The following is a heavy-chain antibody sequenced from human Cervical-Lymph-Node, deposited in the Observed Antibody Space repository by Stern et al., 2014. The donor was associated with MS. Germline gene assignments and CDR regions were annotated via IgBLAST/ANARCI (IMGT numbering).Heavy chain of an antibody. CDR1: GGTFSSYA. CDR3: ARAPPLSGSHAFDI. CDR2: IIPILGIA. Sequence: VQLVESGAEVKKPGSSVKVSCKASGGTFSSYAISWVRQAPGQGLEWMGRIIPILGIANYAQKFQGRVTITADKSTSTAYMELSSLRSEDTAVYYCARAPPLSGSHAFDIWGQGTMVTVSS. V-gene: IGHV1-69*09. J-gene: IGHJ3*02. D-gene: IGHD1-26*01.